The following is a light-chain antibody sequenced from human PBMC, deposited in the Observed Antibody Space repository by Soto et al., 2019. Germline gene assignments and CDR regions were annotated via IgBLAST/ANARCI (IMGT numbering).Light chain of an antibody. J-gene: IGLJ1*01. V-gene: IGLV2-11*01. CDR3: CSYAGSYTFARNV. CDR2: DVS. CDR1: SSDVAIYNY. Sequence: QSVLTQPRSVSGSPGQSVTISCTGTSSDVAIYNYISWYQQHPGEAPKLMIHDVSERPSGVPDRSSGSKSGNTASLTISGLQAEDEADYYCCSYAGSYTFARNVFGTGTKVTLL.